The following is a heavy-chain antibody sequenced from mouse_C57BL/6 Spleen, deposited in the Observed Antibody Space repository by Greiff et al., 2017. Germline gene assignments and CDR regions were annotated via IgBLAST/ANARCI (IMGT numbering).Heavy chain of an antibody. D-gene: IGHD1-1*01. J-gene: IGHJ1*03. V-gene: IGHV1-39*01. Sequence: EVQLQQSGPELVKPGASVKISCKASGYSFTDYNMNWVKQSNGKSLEWIGVINPNYGTTSYNQKFKGKATLTVDQSSSTAYMQLNSLTSEDSAVYDFYITTVGGYFDVWGTGTTVTVAS. CDR2: INPNYGTT. CDR3: YITTVGGYFDV. CDR1: GYSFTDYN.